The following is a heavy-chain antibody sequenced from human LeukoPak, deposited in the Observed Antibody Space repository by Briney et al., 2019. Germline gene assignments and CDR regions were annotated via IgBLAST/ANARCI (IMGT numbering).Heavy chain of an antibody. CDR2: IYYSGST. J-gene: IGHJ5*02. Sequence: PSETLSLTCTVSGGSISSYYWSWIRQPPGKGLEWIGYIYYSGSTNYNPSLKSRVTISVDTSKNQFSLKLSSVTAADTAVCYCARGITMVRGVTNWFDPWGQGTLVTVSS. V-gene: IGHV4-59*01. CDR1: GGSISSYY. D-gene: IGHD3-10*01. CDR3: ARGITMVRGVTNWFDP.